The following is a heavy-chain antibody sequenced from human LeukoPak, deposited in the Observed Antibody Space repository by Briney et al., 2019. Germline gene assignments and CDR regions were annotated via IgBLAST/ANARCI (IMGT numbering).Heavy chain of an antibody. D-gene: IGHD6-6*01. V-gene: IGHV3-7*01. J-gene: IGHJ4*02. Sequence: GGSLRLSCAASGFTFTSYWMSWVRQAPGKGLEWVANIKQDGSEKYYVDSVKGRFTISRDNAKNSLYLQMNSLRAEYTAVYYCARVYHSSSGRAIDYWGQGTLVTVSS. CDR3: ARVYHSSSGRAIDY. CDR1: GFTFTSYW. CDR2: IKQDGSEK.